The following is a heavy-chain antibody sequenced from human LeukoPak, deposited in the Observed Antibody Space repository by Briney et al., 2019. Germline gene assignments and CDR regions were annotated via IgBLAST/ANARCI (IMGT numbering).Heavy chain of an antibody. Sequence: PSETLSLTCTVSGGSISSYYWSWIRQPPATGRKWIGYIYYSGSTNCNPSLKSRVTISVDTSKNQFSLKLSSVTAADTAVYYCARDGFPSAINFWGQGTLVTVSS. CDR3: ARDGFPSAINF. CDR1: GGSISSYY. V-gene: IGHV4-59*01. J-gene: IGHJ4*02. CDR2: IYYSGST. D-gene: IGHD2-21*02.